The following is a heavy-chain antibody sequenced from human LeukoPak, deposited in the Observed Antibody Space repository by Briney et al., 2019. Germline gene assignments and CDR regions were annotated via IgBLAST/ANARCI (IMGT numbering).Heavy chain of an antibody. D-gene: IGHD6-19*01. J-gene: IGHJ4*02. CDR3: ARVELLGSSGWPFDY. V-gene: IGHV4-59*01. CDR1: ADSISSFY. Sequence: PSETLSLTCTVSADSISSFYWSWIRQPPGKGLEWIGYIYYTGNTNYNPSLKSRVTISVDTSKNQFSLKLSSVTAADTAVYYCARVELLGSSGWPFDYWGQGTLVTVSS. CDR2: IYYTGNT.